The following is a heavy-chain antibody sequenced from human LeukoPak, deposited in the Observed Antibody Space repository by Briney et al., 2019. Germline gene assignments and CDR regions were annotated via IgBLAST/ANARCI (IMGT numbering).Heavy chain of an antibody. CDR1: GFIFSNYG. V-gene: IGHV3-30*02. J-gene: IGHJ4*02. Sequence: PGGSLRLSCASSGFIFSNYGMQWVRQAPGKGLEWVTSIRFDGSNKFYADSVKGRFTISRDNPKNTLYLQMNSLRADDTAVYYCAKDFATTGRYPHGSASTWGQGTLVTVSS. D-gene: IGHD3-10*01. CDR3: AKDFATTGRYPHGSAST. CDR2: IRFDGSNK.